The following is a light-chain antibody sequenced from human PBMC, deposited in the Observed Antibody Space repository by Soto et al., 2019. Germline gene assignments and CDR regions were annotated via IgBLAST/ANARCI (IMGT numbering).Light chain of an antibody. CDR3: QQYGSSVWT. V-gene: IGKV3-20*01. J-gene: IGKJ1*01. CDR2: GAS. Sequence: EILMTQSPDTLSVSPGERVTLSCRASRTVSNRLSWYQHKPGQAPRLLISGASTGATGIPDRFSGSGSGTDFTLTISRLEPEDFAVYYCQQYGSSVWTFGQGTKVDI. CDR1: RTVSNR.